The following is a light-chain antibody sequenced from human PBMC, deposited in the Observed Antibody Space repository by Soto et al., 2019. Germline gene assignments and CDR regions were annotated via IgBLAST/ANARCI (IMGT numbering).Light chain of an antibody. CDR3: AAWDDSLSGPV. V-gene: IGLV1-47*01. J-gene: IGLJ3*02. CDR1: SSNIGSNY. CDR2: RNN. Sequence: QSALTQPPSASGTPGRRVTISCSGSSSNIGSNYVYWYQQLPGTAPKLLIYRNNQRPSGVPDRFSGSKSGTSASLAISGLRSEDEADYYCAAWDDSLSGPVFGGGTKLTVL.